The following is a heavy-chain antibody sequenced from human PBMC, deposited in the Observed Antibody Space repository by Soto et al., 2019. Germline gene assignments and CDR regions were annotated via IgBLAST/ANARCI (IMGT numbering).Heavy chain of an antibody. CDR1: GYSFTSYW. J-gene: IGHJ4*02. Sequence: PGESLKISCKTSGYSFTSYWIGWVRQMPGKGMEWMGNIYPYDSDTRYSPSFQGQVTISADKSISTAYLQWSSLKASDTAMYYCARQSRLYYYLDYWGQGTLVTVSS. CDR2: IYPYDSDT. CDR3: ARQSRLYYYLDY. V-gene: IGHV5-51*01. D-gene: IGHD3-10*01.